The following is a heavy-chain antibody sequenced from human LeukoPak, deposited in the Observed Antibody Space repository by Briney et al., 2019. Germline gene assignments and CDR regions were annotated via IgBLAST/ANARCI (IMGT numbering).Heavy chain of an antibody. CDR2: ISGSGGST. J-gene: IGHJ4*02. CDR3: AKDGTISSGRKKYYFDY. CDR1: GFTFSSYA. D-gene: IGHD6-19*01. V-gene: IGHV3-23*01. Sequence: PGGSLRLSCAASGFTFSSYAMSWVRQAPGKGLEWVSAISGSGGSTYYADSVKGRFTISRDNSKNTLYLQMNSLRAEDTAVYYCAKDGTISSGRKKYYFDYWGQGTLVTVSS.